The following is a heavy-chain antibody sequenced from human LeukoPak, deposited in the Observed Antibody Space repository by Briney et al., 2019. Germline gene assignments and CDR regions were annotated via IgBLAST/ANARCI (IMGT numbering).Heavy chain of an antibody. CDR2: INHSGST. Sequence: PSETLSLTCAVYGGSLSGYYWSWIRQPPGKGLEWIGEINHSGSTNYNPSLKSRVTISVDTSKNQFSLKLSSVTAADTAVYYCARGGRITIFGVVGCWFDPWGQGTLVTVSS. J-gene: IGHJ5*02. D-gene: IGHD3-3*01. CDR3: ARGGRITIFGVVGCWFDP. CDR1: GGSLSGYY. V-gene: IGHV4-34*01.